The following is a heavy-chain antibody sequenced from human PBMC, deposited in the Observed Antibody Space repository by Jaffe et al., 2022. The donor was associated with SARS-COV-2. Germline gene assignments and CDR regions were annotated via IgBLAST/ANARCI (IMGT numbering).Heavy chain of an antibody. CDR2: ISYSGST. Sequence: QVHLQESGPGLVKPSETLSLTCTVSGGSISGYYWSWIRQPPGKGLEWIGYISYSGSTNYNPSLKSRVTISVDTSKNQFSLKLNSVTAADTAVYYCVRHGFSSGWYYWGQGTLVTVSS. CDR1: GGSISGYY. V-gene: IGHV4-59*08. J-gene: IGHJ4*02. CDR3: VRHGFSSGWYY. D-gene: IGHD6-19*01.